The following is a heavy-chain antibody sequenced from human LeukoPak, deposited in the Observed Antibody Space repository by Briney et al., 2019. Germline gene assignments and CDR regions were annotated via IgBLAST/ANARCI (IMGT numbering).Heavy chain of an antibody. J-gene: IGHJ4*02. CDR1: GFTFSSYA. D-gene: IGHD3-16*02. V-gene: IGHV3-20*04. Sequence: SGGSLRLSCAASGFTFSSYAMSWVRQAPGKGLEWVSGINWNGGSTGYADSVKGRFTISRDNAKNSLYLQMNSLRAEDTALYYCVATFGGVIASLFDYWGQGTLVTVSS. CDR3: VATFGGVIASLFDY. CDR2: INWNGGST.